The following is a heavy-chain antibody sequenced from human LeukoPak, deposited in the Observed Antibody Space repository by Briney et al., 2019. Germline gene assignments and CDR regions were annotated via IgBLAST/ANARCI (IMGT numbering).Heavy chain of an antibody. D-gene: IGHD6-19*01. V-gene: IGHV4-34*01. CDR3: ARGHSSGWFGLDY. J-gene: IGHJ4*02. CDR2: INHSGST. Sequence: PSETLSLTCAVYGGSFSGYYWSWIRQPPGKGLEWIGEINHSGSTNYNPSLKSRVTISVDTSKNQFSLKLSSVTAADTAVYYCARGHSSGWFGLDYWGQGTLVTVSS. CDR1: GGSFSGYY.